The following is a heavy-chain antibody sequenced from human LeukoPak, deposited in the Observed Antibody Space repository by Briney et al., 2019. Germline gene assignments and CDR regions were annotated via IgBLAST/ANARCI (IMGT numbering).Heavy chain of an antibody. CDR3: ASKRV. J-gene: IGHJ4*02. Sequence: GGSLRLSCAASGFNVEDYAMHWVRQAPGKGLEWVSGITWDSNSIDYADSVKGRFTISRDNARNSLTLHMNGLRPEDTALYFCASKRVWGQGTLVTVSS. CDR1: GFNVEDYA. V-gene: IGHV3-9*01. CDR2: ITWDSNSI.